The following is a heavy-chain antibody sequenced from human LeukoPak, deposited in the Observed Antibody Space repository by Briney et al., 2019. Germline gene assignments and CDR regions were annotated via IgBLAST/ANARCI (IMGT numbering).Heavy chain of an antibody. Sequence: SETLSLTCAVYGGSFSGYYWSWIRQPPGKGLEWIGEINHSGSTNYNPSLKSRVTISVDTSKNQFSLKLSSVTAADTAVYYCARGRRRKLDYWGQGTLVTVSS. CDR1: GGSFSGYY. CDR2: INHSGST. J-gene: IGHJ4*02. V-gene: IGHV4-34*01. CDR3: ARGRRRKLDY.